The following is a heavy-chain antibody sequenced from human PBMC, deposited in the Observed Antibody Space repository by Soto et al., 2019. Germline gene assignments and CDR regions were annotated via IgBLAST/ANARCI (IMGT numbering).Heavy chain of an antibody. J-gene: IGHJ6*03. V-gene: IGHV4-4*09. CDR3: ARTLDYGHMDV. D-gene: IGHD3-16*01. CDR1: GDSVRNQY. CDR2: IYRSGST. Sequence: SETLSLTCTVSGDSVRNQYWSWIRRPPGRGLERIGYIYRSGSTKYNPSLKSRLTISVDTSKNQFSLKLSSVTAADTAVYYCARTLDYGHMDVWGKGTTVTVSS.